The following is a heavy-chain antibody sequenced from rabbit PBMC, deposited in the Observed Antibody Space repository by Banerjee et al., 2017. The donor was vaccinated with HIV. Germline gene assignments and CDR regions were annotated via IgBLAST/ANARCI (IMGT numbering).Heavy chain of an antibody. Sequence: QSLEESGGDLVKPGASLTLTCTASGFDLSSYYYMCWVRQAPGKGLEWIVCIVTTSGSTWYASWAKGRFTISKASSTTVTLQMTSLTAADTATYFCARMTYYGYDPGAFNLWGPGTLVTVS. D-gene: IGHD6-1*01. V-gene: IGHV1S40*01. CDR3: ARMTYYGYDPGAFNL. CDR2: IVTTSGST. J-gene: IGHJ4*01. CDR1: GFDLSSYYY.